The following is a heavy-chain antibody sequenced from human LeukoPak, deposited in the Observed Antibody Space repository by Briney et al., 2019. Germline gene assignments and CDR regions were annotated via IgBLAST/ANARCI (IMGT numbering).Heavy chain of an antibody. CDR2: ISGSADSI. Sequence: PGGPLRLSCAASGFTFSDYYMTWIRQAPGRGLEWLSYISGSADSIYYADSVKGRFTISRDSAKNSLYLQMNSLRAEDTAVYYCARRSGYYLDYWGQGTLVTVSS. D-gene: IGHD3-22*01. CDR1: GFTFSDYY. V-gene: IGHV3-11*04. CDR3: ARRSGYYLDY. J-gene: IGHJ4*02.